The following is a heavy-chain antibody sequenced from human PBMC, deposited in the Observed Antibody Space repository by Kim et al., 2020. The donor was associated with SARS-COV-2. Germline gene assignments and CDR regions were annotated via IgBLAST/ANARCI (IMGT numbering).Heavy chain of an antibody. V-gene: IGHV3-33*01. CDR2: IWYDGSNK. Sequence: GGSLRLSCAASGFTFSSYGMHWVRQAPGKGLEWVAVIWYDGSNKYYADSVKGRFTISRDNSKNTLYLQMNSLRAEDTAVYYCARDLQVGATSYVMDVWGQGTGHPVSS. D-gene: IGHD1-26*01. CDR3: ARDLQVGATSYVMDV. CDR1: GFTFSSYG. J-gene: IGHJ6*02.